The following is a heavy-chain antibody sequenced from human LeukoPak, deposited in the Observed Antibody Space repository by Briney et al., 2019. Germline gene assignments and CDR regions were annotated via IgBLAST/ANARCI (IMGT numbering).Heavy chain of an antibody. Sequence: GGTLRLSCAASGFTFSSYGMSWVRQAPGKGLEWVSAISGSGGSTYYADSVKGRFTISRDNSKNTLYLQMNSLRAEDTAVYYCAKSPHYDILTGYYYYFDYWGRGTLVTVSS. J-gene: IGHJ4*02. CDR1: GFTFSSYG. CDR3: AKSPHYDILTGYYYYFDY. CDR2: ISGSGGST. V-gene: IGHV3-23*01. D-gene: IGHD3-9*01.